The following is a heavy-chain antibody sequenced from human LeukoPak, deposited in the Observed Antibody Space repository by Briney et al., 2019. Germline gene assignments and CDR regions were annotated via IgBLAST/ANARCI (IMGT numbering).Heavy chain of an antibody. J-gene: IGHJ4*02. CDR2: IGASGGTT. CDR3: AKDPYRASSGLVDY. CDR1: AFTFSSYA. D-gene: IGHD5-12*01. V-gene: IGHV3-23*01. Sequence: GGSLRLSCAASAFTFSSYAMSWVRQAPGKGLEWVSGIGASGGTTYYADSVKGRFTISRDNSKNTLYLQMNSLRAEDTAVYYCAKDPYRASSGLVDYWGQGTLVTVSS.